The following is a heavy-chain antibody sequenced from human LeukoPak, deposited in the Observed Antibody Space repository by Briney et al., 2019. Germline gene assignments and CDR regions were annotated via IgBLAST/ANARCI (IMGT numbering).Heavy chain of an antibody. CDR3: ARDFALELRYFDWPTQGQPDY. D-gene: IGHD3-9*01. J-gene: IGHJ4*02. Sequence: GGSLRLSCTASGFTFSDYAMSWVRQAPGKGLEWVAVISYDGSNKYYADSVKGRFTISRDNSKNTLYLQMNSLRAEDTAVYYCARDFALELRYFDWPTQGQPDYWGQGTLVTVSS. V-gene: IGHV3-30*04. CDR1: GFTFSDYA. CDR2: ISYDGSNK.